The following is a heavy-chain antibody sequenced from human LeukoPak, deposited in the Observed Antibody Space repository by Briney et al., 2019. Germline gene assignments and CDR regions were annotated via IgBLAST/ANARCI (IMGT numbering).Heavy chain of an antibody. CDR3: ARHSRGSSGCYAGYYYYYGMDV. D-gene: IGHD6-19*01. CDR1: GYTFTSYD. CDR2: MNPNSGNT. V-gene: IGHV1-8*01. J-gene: IGHJ6*02. Sequence: ASVKVSCKASGYTFTSYDINWVRQATGQGLEWMGWMNPNSGNTGYAQKFQGRVTMTRNTSISTAYMELSSLRSEDTAVYYCARHSRGSSGCYAGYYYYYGMDVWGQGTTVTVSS.